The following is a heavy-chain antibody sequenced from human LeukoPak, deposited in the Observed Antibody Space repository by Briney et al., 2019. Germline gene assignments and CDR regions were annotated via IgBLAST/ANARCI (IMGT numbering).Heavy chain of an antibody. V-gene: IGHV4-59*08. CDR3: ARCPEYYYDSSGYPRRRYYYYGMDV. CDR1: GGSISGYY. Sequence: SETLSLTCTVSGGSISGYYWSWIRQPPGKGLEWIGYIYYSGSTNYNPSLKSRVTISVDTSKNQFSLKLSSVTAADTAVYYCARCPEYYYDSSGYPRRRYYYYGMDVWGQGTTVTVSS. J-gene: IGHJ6*02. CDR2: IYYSGST. D-gene: IGHD3-22*01.